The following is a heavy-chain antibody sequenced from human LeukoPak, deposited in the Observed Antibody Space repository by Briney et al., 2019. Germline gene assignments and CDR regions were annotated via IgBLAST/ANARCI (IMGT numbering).Heavy chain of an antibody. Sequence: SETLSLTCAVYGGSFSGYYWSWIRQPPGKGLEWIGEINHSGSTNYNPSLKSRVTISVDTSKNQFSLKLSSVTAADTAVYYCARAATRLTIFGVVTQNYFDYWGQGTLVTVSS. J-gene: IGHJ4*02. CDR1: GGSFSGYY. CDR2: INHSGST. V-gene: IGHV4-34*01. D-gene: IGHD3-3*01. CDR3: ARAATRLTIFGVVTQNYFDY.